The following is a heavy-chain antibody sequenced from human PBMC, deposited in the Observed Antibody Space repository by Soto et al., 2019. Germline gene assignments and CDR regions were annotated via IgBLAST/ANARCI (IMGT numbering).Heavy chain of an antibody. V-gene: IGHV3-72*01. CDR1: GFTFSDHY. Sequence: EVQLVESGGGWVQPGGSLRLSCAASGFTFSDHYMDWVRQAPGKGLERVGRTRNKANSYNTEYAASVKGRFTISRDDSKHSLYLQMNSPKTAATVVYYCARSLGYTCSGVCIHYYFDYWGQGTLLTVSS. CDR3: ARSLGYTCSGVCIHYYFDY. CDR2: TRNKANSYNT. D-gene: IGHD2-15*01. J-gene: IGHJ4*02.